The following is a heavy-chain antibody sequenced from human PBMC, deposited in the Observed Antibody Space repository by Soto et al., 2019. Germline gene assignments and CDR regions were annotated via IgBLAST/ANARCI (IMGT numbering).Heavy chain of an antibody. Sequence: GSLLLACAASGFTFSSYDMHWVRQATGKGLEWVSAIGTAGDTYYPGSVKGRFTISRENAKNSLYLQMNSLRAGDTAVYYCARAGSGYPLYYGMDVWGQGTKVTVYS. V-gene: IGHV3-13*01. CDR1: GFTFSSYD. J-gene: IGHJ6*02. CDR2: IGTAGDT. D-gene: IGHD3-22*01. CDR3: ARAGSGYPLYYGMDV.